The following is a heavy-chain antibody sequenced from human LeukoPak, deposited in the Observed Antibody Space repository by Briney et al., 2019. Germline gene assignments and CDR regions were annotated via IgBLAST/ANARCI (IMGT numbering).Heavy chain of an antibody. CDR1: GFTVSSND. V-gene: IGHV3-53*01. J-gene: IGHJ4*02. Sequence: GGSLRLSCAASGFTVSSNDMSWVRQAPGKGLEWVPVIYRGGSTYYADFVKGRFTISRDNSKNTLYLQMNSLRAEDTAVYYCARDQSGTYYFDSWGQGTLVTVSS. CDR3: ARDQSGTYYFDS. CDR2: IYRGGST. D-gene: IGHD1-26*01.